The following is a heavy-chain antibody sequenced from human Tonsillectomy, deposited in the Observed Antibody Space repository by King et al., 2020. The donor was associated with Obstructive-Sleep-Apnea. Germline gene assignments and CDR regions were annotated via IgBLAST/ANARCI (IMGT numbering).Heavy chain of an antibody. CDR2: IYYSGST. V-gene: IGHV4-39*07. CDR1: GGSISSSSYY. J-gene: IGHJ4*02. Sequence: LQLQESGPGLVKPSETLSLTCTVSGGSISSSSYYWGWIRQPPGKGLEWIGSIYYSGSTYYNPSLKSRVTISVDTSKNQFSLKLSSVTAADTLVYYCAVGTVLRYFDWLNYFAYWGQGTLVTVSS. D-gene: IGHD3-9*01. CDR3: AVGTVLRYFDWLNYFAY.